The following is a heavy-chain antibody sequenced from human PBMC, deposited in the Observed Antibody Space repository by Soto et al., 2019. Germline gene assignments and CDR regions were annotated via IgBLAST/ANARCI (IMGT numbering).Heavy chain of an antibody. CDR1: GFTFITYA. V-gene: IGHV3-30-3*01. J-gene: IGHJ4*02. CDR3: AADYDDSVYYFDS. CDR2: ISSDGTNR. D-gene: IGHD4-17*01. Sequence: VQLVESGGGVVQPGRSLRLSCAAPGFTFITYAMHWVRQAPGKGLEWVAVISSDGTNRYYADSVKGRFTISRDNSENTLYLQMNSLRPDDTAVYYCAADYDDSVYYFDSWGQGTLVTVSS.